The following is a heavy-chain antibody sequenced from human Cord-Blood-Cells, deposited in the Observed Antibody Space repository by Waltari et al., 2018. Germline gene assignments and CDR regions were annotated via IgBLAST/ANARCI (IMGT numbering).Heavy chain of an antibody. Sequence: QVRLVQSGAAGKKPGRSVMVPCKAAGYTFTGYYMHWVRRAPGQGLEWLGWINPNSGGTNDAQKFQGWVTMTRDTSISTAYMELSRLRSDDTAVYYCARVTTRARWYYFDYWGQGTLVTVSS. V-gene: IGHV1-2*04. J-gene: IGHJ4*02. CDR3: ARVTTRARWYYFDY. CDR2: INPNSGGT. D-gene: IGHD6-13*01. CDR1: GYTFTGYY.